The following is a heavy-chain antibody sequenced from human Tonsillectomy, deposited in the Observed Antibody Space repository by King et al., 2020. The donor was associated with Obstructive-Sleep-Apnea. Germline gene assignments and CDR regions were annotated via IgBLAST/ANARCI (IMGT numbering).Heavy chain of an antibody. Sequence: MPLQESGPGLVKPSETLSLTCTVSGGSISSNTYYWGWIRQPPVKGLEWIGNIFYSGSTYYNPSLQSRVTISLDTSQNQFSLKLSSVTAADTAVYYCARLTAAGLFDYWGQGALVTVSS. CDR2: IFYSGST. J-gene: IGHJ4*02. CDR1: GGSISSNTYY. V-gene: IGHV4-39*01. D-gene: IGHD6-13*01. CDR3: ARLTAAGLFDY.